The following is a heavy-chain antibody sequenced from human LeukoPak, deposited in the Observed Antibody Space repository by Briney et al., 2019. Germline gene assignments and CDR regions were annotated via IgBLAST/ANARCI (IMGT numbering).Heavy chain of an antibody. CDR3: ARTQADYYGSGSSYYFDY. V-gene: IGHV3-7*01. CDR1: GFTFSTYW. D-gene: IGHD3-10*01. CDR2: IKQDGSET. Sequence: GGSLRLSCAASGFTFSTYWMSWVRQAPGKGLEWVANIKQDGSETYYVDSVKGRFTISRDNAKNSLYLQMNSLRAEDTAVYYYARTQADYYGSGSSYYFDYWGQGTLVTVSS. J-gene: IGHJ4*02.